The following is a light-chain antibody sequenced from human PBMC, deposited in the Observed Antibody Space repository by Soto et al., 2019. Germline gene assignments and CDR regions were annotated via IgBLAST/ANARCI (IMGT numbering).Light chain of an antibody. CDR3: QQYDSTPWT. CDR1: QSVNRNF. Sequence: EIVLTQSPGTLSLSPGERATLSCRASQSVNRNFLAWFQHKPGQAPRLLIYGASSRATGIPYRFSGSGSGTDFTLTISRLEPEDFAVYFCQQYDSTPWTFGQGTKVEIK. J-gene: IGKJ1*01. V-gene: IGKV3-20*01. CDR2: GAS.